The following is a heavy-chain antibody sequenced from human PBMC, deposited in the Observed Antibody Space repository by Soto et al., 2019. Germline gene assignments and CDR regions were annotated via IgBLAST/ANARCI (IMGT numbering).Heavy chain of an antibody. D-gene: IGHD6-13*01. CDR3: ARDWGSSWYLRYFDY. Sequence: GGSLRLSCAASGFTFSSYVMHWVRQAPGKGLEWVALISYDVNNKYYADSVKGRFTISRDNSKNTLYLQMNSLRAEDTALYYCARDWGSSWYLRYFDYWGQGTLVTVSS. J-gene: IGHJ4*02. V-gene: IGHV3-30-3*01. CDR1: GFTFSSYV. CDR2: ISYDVNNK.